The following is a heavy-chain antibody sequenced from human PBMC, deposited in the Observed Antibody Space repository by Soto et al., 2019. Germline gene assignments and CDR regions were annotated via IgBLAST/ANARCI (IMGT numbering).Heavy chain of an antibody. CDR1: GGSISSGDYY. D-gene: IGHD3-16*02. J-gene: IGHJ5*02. CDR3: ARGHHDYVWGSYRPDNQNWFDP. Sequence: SETLSLTCPVSGGSISSGDYYWSWIRQPPGKGLEWIGYIYYSGSTYYNPSLKSRVTISVDTSKNQFSLKLSSVTAADTAVYYCARGHHDYVWGSYRPDNQNWFDPWGQGTLVTVSS. CDR2: IYYSGST. V-gene: IGHV4-30-4*01.